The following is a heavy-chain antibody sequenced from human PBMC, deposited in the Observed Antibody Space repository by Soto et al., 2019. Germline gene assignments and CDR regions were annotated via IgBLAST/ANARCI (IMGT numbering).Heavy chain of an antibody. CDR3: ARDEYYYDSSGYYYPTGLVDY. J-gene: IGHJ4*02. D-gene: IGHD3-22*01. Sequence: GGSLRLSCAASGFTFSSYAMHWVRQAPGKGLEWVAVISYDGSNKYYADSVKGRFTISRDNSKNTLYLQMNSLRAEDTAVYYCARDEYYYDSSGYYYPTGLVDYWGQGTLVTVSS. V-gene: IGHV3-30-3*01. CDR2: ISYDGSNK. CDR1: GFTFSSYA.